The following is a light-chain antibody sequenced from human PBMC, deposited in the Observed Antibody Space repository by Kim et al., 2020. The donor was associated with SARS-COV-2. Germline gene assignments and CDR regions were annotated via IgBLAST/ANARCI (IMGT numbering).Light chain of an antibody. J-gene: IGLJ2*01. CDR2: YDN. CDR1: NIVSKS. Sequence: SYELTQPPSVSVAPGQTASITCGGNNIVSKSVHWYQQIPGQAPVLFIYYDNDRPSGIPERFSGANSGNTATLTISRVEAGDEADYYCQVWESSSDHLVFGGGTRLTVL. V-gene: IGLV3-21*01. CDR3: QVWESSSDHLV.